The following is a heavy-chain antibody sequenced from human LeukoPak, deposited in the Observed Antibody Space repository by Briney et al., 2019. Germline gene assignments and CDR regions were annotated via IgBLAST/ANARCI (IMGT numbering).Heavy chain of an antibody. D-gene: IGHD3-22*01. CDR2: ISSSSSYI. Sequence: GGSLKLSCAASGFTFSSYSMNWVRQAPGKGLEWVSSISSSSSYIYYADSVKGRFTISRDNAKNSLYLQTNSLRAEDTAVYYCARDLRYDSSGYYYLAFDYWGQGTLVTVSP. CDR3: ARDLRYDSSGYYYLAFDY. V-gene: IGHV3-21*01. CDR1: GFTFSSYS. J-gene: IGHJ4*02.